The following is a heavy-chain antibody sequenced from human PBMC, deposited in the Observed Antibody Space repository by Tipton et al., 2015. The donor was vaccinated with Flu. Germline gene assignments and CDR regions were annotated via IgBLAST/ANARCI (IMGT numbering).Heavy chain of an antibody. Sequence: TLSLTCTVSGGSISSSSYYWGWIRQPPGKGLEWIGSIYYSGSTYYNPSPKSRVTISVDTSKNQFSLKLSSVTAADTAVYYCARGPLWFGELEKYGFDPWGQGTLVTVSS. CDR2: IYYSGST. CDR3: ARGPLWFGELEKYGFDP. V-gene: IGHV4-39*07. D-gene: IGHD3-10*01. CDR1: GGSISSSSYY. J-gene: IGHJ5*02.